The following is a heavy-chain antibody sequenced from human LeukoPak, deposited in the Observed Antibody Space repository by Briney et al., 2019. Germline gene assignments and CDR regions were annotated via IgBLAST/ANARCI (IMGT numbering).Heavy chain of an antibody. Sequence: GGSLRLSCAASGFTFSNYAMSWVRQSPGKGLEWVSIITDSGSLTYYTDSVKGRFTISRDNSKNTLYLQMNSLRAEDTAVYYCAREPADIDYWGQGTLVTVSS. V-gene: IGHV3-23*01. D-gene: IGHD3-9*01. J-gene: IGHJ4*02. CDR2: ITDSGSLT. CDR3: AREPADIDY. CDR1: GFTFSNYA.